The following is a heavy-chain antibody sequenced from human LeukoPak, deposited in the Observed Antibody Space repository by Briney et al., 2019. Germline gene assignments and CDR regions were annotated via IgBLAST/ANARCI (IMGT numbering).Heavy chain of an antibody. V-gene: IGHV4-38-2*01. Sequence: PSETLSLTCAVSGYSIISDYYWGWIRQSPGKGLEWIGSVYHSGSTHYNPSLKSRVTMSVDTSKNQFSLKLNSVTAADTAVYYCARNSSGHSFEYWGQRSLVTVSS. D-gene: IGHD6-19*01. CDR3: ARNSSGHSFEY. CDR2: VYHSGST. CDR1: GYSIISDYY. J-gene: IGHJ4*02.